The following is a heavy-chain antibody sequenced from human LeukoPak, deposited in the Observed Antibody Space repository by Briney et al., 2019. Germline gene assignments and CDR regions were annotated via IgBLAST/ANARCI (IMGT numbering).Heavy chain of an antibody. Sequence: PGGSLRLSCAASGFTFSTYGMHWVRQAPGKGLEWVTFIRYDGSNKYYADSVKGRFTISRDNSKSTLYLQMSSLRAEDKAVYYCAKCLRSLDYYYYMDVWGKGTTVTVSS. D-gene: IGHD3-16*01. V-gene: IGHV3-30*02. J-gene: IGHJ6*03. CDR2: IRYDGSNK. CDR3: AKCLRSLDYYYYMDV. CDR1: GFTFSTYG.